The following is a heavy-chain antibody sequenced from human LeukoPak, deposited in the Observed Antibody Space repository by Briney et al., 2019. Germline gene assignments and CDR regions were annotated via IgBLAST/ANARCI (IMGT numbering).Heavy chain of an antibody. CDR3: ARVAGHFDC. V-gene: IGHV4-59*01. CDR1: GGSISSYY. D-gene: IGHD6-13*01. Sequence: SETLSLTCTVSGGSISSYYWSWIRQPPGKGLEWIGYIYYSGSTNYNPSLKSRVTISVDTSKNQFSLKLSSVTAADTAVYYCARVAGHFDCWGQGTLVTVSS. CDR2: IYYSGST. J-gene: IGHJ4*02.